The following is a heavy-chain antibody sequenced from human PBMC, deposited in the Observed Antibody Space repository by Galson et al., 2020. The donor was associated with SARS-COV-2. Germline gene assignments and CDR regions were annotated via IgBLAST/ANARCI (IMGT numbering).Heavy chain of an antibody. CDR3: AKDLSHDYGDYGPRDY. V-gene: IGHV3-30*18. Sequence: GESLKISCAASGFTFSSYGMHWVRQAPGKGLEWVAVISYDGSNKYYADSVKGRFTISRDNSKNTLYLQMNSLRAEDTAVYYCAKDLSHDYGDYGPRDYWGQGTLVTVSS. CDR2: ISYDGSNK. CDR1: GFTFSSYG. J-gene: IGHJ4*02. D-gene: IGHD4-17*01.